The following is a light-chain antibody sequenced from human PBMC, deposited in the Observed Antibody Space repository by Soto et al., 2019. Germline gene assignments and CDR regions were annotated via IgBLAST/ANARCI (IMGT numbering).Light chain of an antibody. CDR3: QPYNNN. J-gene: IGKJ2*01. V-gene: IGKV1-5*01. CDR2: GAS. Sequence: DIQMTQSPSTLSASVGDRVTITCRASQSIRNWLAWYQDKPGKAPKLLIYGASSLESGVPSRFSGSGSGTEFTLTIGGLQPDDFATYYCQPYNNNFGQGTKVDIK. CDR1: QSIRNW.